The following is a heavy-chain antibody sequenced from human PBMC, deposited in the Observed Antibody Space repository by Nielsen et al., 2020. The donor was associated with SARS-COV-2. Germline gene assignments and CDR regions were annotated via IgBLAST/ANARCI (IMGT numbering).Heavy chain of an antibody. CDR2: IKQDESEK. Sequence: GGSLRLSCAASGFTFSSYWMSWVRQAPGKGLEWVANIKQDESEKYYVDSVKGRFTISRDNSKNTLYLQMNSLRAEDTAVYYCAKGSNGWDNYYYYGMDVWGQGTTVTVSS. J-gene: IGHJ6*02. CDR1: GFTFSSYW. D-gene: IGHD2-8*01. V-gene: IGHV3-7*01. CDR3: AKGSNGWDNYYYYGMDV.